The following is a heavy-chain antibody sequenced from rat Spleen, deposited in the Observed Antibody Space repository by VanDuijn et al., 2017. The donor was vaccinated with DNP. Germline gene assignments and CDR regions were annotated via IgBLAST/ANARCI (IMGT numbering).Heavy chain of an antibody. J-gene: IGHJ2*01. CDR3: DRDQVITFFDH. CDR2: IWSDGGT. CDR1: GLAFNSNS. V-gene: IGHV2-47*01. D-gene: IGHD1-1*01. Sequence: QVQLKESGPGLVQPSQTLSLTCTVSGLAFNSNSISWIRQPPGKGLEWMGVIWSDGGTDYNSAVKSRLSLSRDTSKSQVFLKMNSLQAEDTATYYCDRDQVITFFDHWGQGVMVTVSS.